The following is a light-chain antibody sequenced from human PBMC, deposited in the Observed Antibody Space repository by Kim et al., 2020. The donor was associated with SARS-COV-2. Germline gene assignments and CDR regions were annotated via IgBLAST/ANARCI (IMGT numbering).Light chain of an antibody. J-gene: IGLJ2*01. Sequence: APGTTATITCAGNNIGIKTVHWYQQKAGQAPAVVVHYDSDRPSGSPERFSGSNSGDAATLTINRVETGDEADYCQVWDRDSGHLVFGGGTQLTVL. CDR2: YDS. CDR3: QVWDRDSGHLV. CDR1: NIGIKT. V-gene: IGLV3-21*03.